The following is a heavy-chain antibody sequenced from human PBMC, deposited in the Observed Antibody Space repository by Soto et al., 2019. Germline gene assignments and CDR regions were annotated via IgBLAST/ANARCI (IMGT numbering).Heavy chain of an antibody. Sequence: PSETLSLTCAVYGGFVTSGSHYWSWIRQPPGKGLEWIGEMSHSGGTHFNPSLKSRVTISVDTSKNQFTLKMSSVTAADTALYYCARVERGTATTVVDAFDIWGPGTMVTVS. CDR1: GGFVTSGSHY. D-gene: IGHD1-1*01. J-gene: IGHJ3*02. CDR3: ARVERGTATTVVDAFDI. V-gene: IGHV4-34*01. CDR2: MSHSGGT.